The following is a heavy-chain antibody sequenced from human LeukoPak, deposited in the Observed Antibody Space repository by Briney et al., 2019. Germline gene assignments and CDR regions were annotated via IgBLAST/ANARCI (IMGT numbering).Heavy chain of an antibody. CDR1: GFTFSSYG. Sequence: GGSLRLSCAASGFTFSSYGMHWVRQAPGKGLEWVAFIRYDGSNKYYADSVKGRFTISRDNSKNTLYLQMNSLRAEDTAVYYCAKDSSGYSSSWEYFQHWGQGTLVTVSS. J-gene: IGHJ1*01. D-gene: IGHD6-13*01. CDR2: IRYDGSNK. V-gene: IGHV3-30*02. CDR3: AKDSSGYSSSWEYFQH.